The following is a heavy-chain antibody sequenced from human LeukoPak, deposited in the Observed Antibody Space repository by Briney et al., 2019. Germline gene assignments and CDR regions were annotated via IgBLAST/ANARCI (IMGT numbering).Heavy chain of an antibody. CDR3: AKDRSPECDYWTGYLHGGFDY. J-gene: IGHJ4*02. V-gene: IGHV3-30*02. D-gene: IGHD3/OR15-3a*01. Sequence: DSVKGRFTISRDNSKNTLYLQMNSLRTEDTALYYCAKDRSPECDYWTGYLHGGFDYWGQGTLVTVSS.